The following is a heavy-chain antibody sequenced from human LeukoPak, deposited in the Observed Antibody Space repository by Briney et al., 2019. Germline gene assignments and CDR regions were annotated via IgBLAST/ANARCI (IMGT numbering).Heavy chain of an antibody. D-gene: IGHD6-19*01. CDR3: ASSPYSNGYLY. Sequence: GGSLRLSCAASGFTFSSYWMSWVRQAPGKGLEWVANVKQDGSEKYYVDSVKGRFTISRDNSKNTLYLQMNSLRAEDTAVYYCASSPYSNGYLYWGQGTLVTVSS. CDR1: GFTFSSYW. J-gene: IGHJ1*01. CDR2: VKQDGSEK. V-gene: IGHV3-7*01.